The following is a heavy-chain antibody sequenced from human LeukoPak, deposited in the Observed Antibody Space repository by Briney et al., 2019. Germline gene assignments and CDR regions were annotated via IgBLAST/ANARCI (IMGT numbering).Heavy chain of an antibody. D-gene: IGHD2-8*01. Sequence: SETLSLTCTVSGYSISSGYYWGWIRQPPGKGLEWIGSIYHSGSTYYNPSLKSRVTISVDTSKNQFSLKLSSVTAADTAVYYCARHRMAAPFSSYYMDVWGKGTTVTISS. J-gene: IGHJ6*03. CDR3: ARHRMAAPFSSYYMDV. CDR1: GYSISSGYY. V-gene: IGHV4-38-2*02. CDR2: IYHSGST.